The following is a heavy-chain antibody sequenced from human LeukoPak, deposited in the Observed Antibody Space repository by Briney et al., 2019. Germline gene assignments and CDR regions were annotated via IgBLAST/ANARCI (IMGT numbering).Heavy chain of an antibody. J-gene: IGHJ6*03. V-gene: IGHV4-34*01. CDR2: IYHSGST. D-gene: IGHD2-15*01. CDR3: ARVGEYCSGGSCYSPEVYYYMDV. CDR1: GGSFSGYY. Sequence: SETLSLTCAVYGGSFSGYYWSWIRQPPGKGLEWIGEIYHSGSTNYNPSLKSRVTISVDTSKNQFSLKLSSVTAADTAVYYCARVGEYCSGGSCYSPEVYYYMDVWGKGTTVTVSS.